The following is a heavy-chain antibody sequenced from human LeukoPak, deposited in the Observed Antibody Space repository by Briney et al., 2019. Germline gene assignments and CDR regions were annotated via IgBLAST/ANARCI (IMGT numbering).Heavy chain of an antibody. V-gene: IGHV3-30*03. Sequence: GRSLRLSCAASGFTFSSYGMHWVRQAPGKGLEWVAVISYDGSNKYYADSVKGRFTISRDNSKNTVYLQMNSLRAEDTALYYCATLTGTTVYFDYWGQGTLVTVSS. CDR1: GFTFSSYG. D-gene: IGHD1-7*01. J-gene: IGHJ4*02. CDR3: ATLTGTTVYFDY. CDR2: ISYDGSNK.